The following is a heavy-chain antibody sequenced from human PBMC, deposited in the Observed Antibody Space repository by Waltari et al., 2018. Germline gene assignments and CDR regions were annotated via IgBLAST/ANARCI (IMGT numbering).Heavy chain of an antibody. CDR3: ARSFSARAEAGRLVH. D-gene: IGHD6-19*01. Sequence: QVQLVESGGGVVQPGRSLRLSCGSSGFTFGYYAIHWVRQAPGKGLEWVAVISHDGNDKYYADSVRGRFTISRENSKNTLYLQMNTLRPEDTAVYYCARSFSARAEAGRLVHWGPGTLVTVSS. V-gene: IGHV3-30-3*01. CDR2: ISHDGNDK. J-gene: IGHJ1*01. CDR1: GFTFGYYA.